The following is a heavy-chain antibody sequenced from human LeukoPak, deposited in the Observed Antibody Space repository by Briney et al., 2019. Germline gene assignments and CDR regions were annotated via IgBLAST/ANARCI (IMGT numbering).Heavy chain of an antibody. V-gene: IGHV1-8*01. CDR3: ARGTYYYGSGSLMFDY. Sequence: ASVKVSCKASGYTFTRYDINWVRQATGQGLEWMGWMNPNSGTTGYAQKFQGRVTMTRNTSISTAYMELSSLRSEDTAVYYCARGTYYYGSGSLMFDYWGQGTLVTVSS. CDR2: MNPNSGTT. J-gene: IGHJ4*02. D-gene: IGHD3-10*01. CDR1: GYTFTRYD.